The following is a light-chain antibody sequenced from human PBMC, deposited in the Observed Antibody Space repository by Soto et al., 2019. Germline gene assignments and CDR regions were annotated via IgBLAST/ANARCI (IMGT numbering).Light chain of an antibody. CDR2: GAS. J-gene: IGKJ4*01. CDR3: QQYNNWPLT. Sequence: EIVMTQSPATLAVSPGERATLSCRASQSLSSNLAWYHQKPGQAPRLLIYGASTRATAVPARFSGSGSGTEFTLTISSLQSEDFAVYYCQQYNNWPLTFGGGTKVEIK. V-gene: IGKV3-15*01. CDR1: QSLSSN.